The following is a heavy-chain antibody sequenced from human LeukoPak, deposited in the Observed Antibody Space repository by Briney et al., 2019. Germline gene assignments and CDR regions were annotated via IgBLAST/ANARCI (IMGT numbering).Heavy chain of an antibody. CDR2: ISSSTTI. CDR3: ARDRHRYHYDGSGYPPY. J-gene: IGHJ4*02. D-gene: IGHD3-22*01. V-gene: IGHV3-48*01. CDR1: GFTFSTFG. Sequence: GGSLRLSCETSGFTFSTFGMSWVRQAPGKGLEWVSYISSSTTIYYADSVKGRFTISRDNAKNSLYLQMNSLRAEDTAVYYCARDRHRYHYDGSGYPPYWGQGTLVTVSS.